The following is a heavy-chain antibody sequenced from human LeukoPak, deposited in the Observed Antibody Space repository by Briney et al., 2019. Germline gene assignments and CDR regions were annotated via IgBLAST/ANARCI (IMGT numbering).Heavy chain of an antibody. Sequence: PGGSLRLSCAASGFTFSSYWMHWVRQAPGKGLVWVSRINTDGSSTSYADSVKGRFTISRDNAKNTLYLQMNSLRAEDTAVYYCARVHANYDFWSGYSYYYYMDVWGKGTTVTVSS. D-gene: IGHD3-3*01. CDR2: INTDGSST. CDR1: GFTFSSYW. CDR3: ARVHANYDFWSGYSYYYYMDV. V-gene: IGHV3-74*01. J-gene: IGHJ6*03.